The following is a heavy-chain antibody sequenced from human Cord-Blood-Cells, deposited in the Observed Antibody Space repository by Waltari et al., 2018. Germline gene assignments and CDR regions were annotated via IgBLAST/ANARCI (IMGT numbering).Heavy chain of an antibody. V-gene: IGHV4-34*01. J-gene: IGHJ3*02. CDR3: ARPLGLGGSSYAFDI. D-gene: IGHD6-6*01. CDR2: INHSGST. Sequence: QLQLQQWGAGLLKPSETLSPTCAVYGGPFSGYYWSWIRQPPGKGLEWIGEINHSGSTNYNPSLKSRVTISVDTSKNQFALKLSSVTAADTAVYYCARPLGLGGSSYAFDIWGQGTMVTVSS. CDR1: GGPFSGYY.